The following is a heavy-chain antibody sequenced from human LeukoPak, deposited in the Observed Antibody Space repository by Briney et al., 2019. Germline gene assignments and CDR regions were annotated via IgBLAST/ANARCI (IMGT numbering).Heavy chain of an antibody. CDR2: INPSGGST. J-gene: IGHJ4*02. CDR3: AREDYGDYSFDY. CDR1: GYAFTSYY. V-gene: IGHV1-46*01. Sequence: LRASVKVSCKAPGYAFTSYYMHLVLQTPGQGLEWMGIINPSGGSTSYAQKFQGRVTMTRDMSTSTVYMELSSLRSEDTAVYYCAREDYGDYSFDYWGQGTLVTVSS. D-gene: IGHD4-17*01.